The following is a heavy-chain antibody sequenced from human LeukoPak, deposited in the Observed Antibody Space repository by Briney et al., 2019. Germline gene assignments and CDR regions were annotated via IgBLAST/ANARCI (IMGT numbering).Heavy chain of an antibody. J-gene: IGHJ5*02. CDR1: GYTLTELS. V-gene: IGHV1-24*01. D-gene: IGHD4-17*01. Sequence: ASVKVSCKVSGYTLTELSMHWVRQAPGKGLEWMGSFDPKDGETIYAQKFQGRVTMTEDTSTDTAYMELSSLRSEDTAVYYCARDFDGNGDYVNWFDPWGQGTLVTVSS. CDR2: FDPKDGET. CDR3: ARDFDGNGDYVNWFDP.